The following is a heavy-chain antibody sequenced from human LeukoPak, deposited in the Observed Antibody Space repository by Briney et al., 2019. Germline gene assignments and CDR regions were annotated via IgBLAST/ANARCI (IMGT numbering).Heavy chain of an antibody. Sequence: SETLSLTCTVSGGSIRGHYWSWIRRPPGKGLEWIAYIFHSGTTNYNPSLKSRVSISRDMSKNHFSLKMSSVTAADTAVYYCARSVAGSPSFYYMDVWGNGTTVTVSS. CDR1: GGSIRGHY. J-gene: IGHJ6*03. V-gene: IGHV4-59*11. CDR3: ARSVAGSPSFYYMDV. D-gene: IGHD6-25*01. CDR2: IFHSGTT.